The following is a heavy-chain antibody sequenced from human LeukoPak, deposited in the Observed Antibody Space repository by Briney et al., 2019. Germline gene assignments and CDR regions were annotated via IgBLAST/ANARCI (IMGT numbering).Heavy chain of an antibody. V-gene: IGHV3-7*03. J-gene: IGHJ4*02. CDR2: IKQDGSEK. CDR3: AREITIFGGYYFDY. CDR1: GFTFSSYW. Sequence: GGSLRLSCAASGFTFSSYWMSWVRQAPGKGLEWVANIKQDGSEKYYVDSVKGRFTISRDNAKNPLYLQMNSLRAEDTAVYYCAREITIFGGYYFDYWGQGTLVTVSS. D-gene: IGHD3-3*01.